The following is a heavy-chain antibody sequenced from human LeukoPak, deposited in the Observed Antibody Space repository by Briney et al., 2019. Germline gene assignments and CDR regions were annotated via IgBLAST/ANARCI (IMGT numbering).Heavy chain of an antibody. CDR3: ARQTPYLHFDN. CDR2: IYYSGST. Sequence: SETVSLTCTVSGASISSSSYYWGWIRQPPGKGLEWIGNIYYSGSTYCNPSLKSRVTISVDTSKNQFSLKLSSVTAEDTAVYYCARQTPYLHFDNWGQGALV. J-gene: IGHJ4*02. CDR1: GASISSSSYY. D-gene: IGHD2-15*01. V-gene: IGHV4-39*01.